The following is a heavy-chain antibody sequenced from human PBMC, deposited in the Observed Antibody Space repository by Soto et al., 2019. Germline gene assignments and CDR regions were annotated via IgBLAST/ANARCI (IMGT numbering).Heavy chain of an antibody. V-gene: IGHV3-73*01. CDR3: TVQPYYDILTGYYNRY. CDR2: IRSKANSYAT. J-gene: IGHJ4*02. CDR1: GFTFSGSA. D-gene: IGHD3-9*01. Sequence: GGSLRLSCAASGFTFSGSAMHWVRQASGKGLEWVGRIRSKANSYATAYAASVKGRFTISRDDSKNTAYLQMNSLKTEDTAVYYCTVQPYYDILTGYYNRYWGQGTLVTVSS.